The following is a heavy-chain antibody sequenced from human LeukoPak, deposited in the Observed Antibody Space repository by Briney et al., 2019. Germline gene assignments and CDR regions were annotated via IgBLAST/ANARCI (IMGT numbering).Heavy chain of an antibody. Sequence: PSETLSLTCAVYGGSFSGYYWSWIRQPPGKGLEWIGEINHSGSTNYNPSLKSRVTISVDTSKNQFSLKLSSVTAADTAVYYCARRVEEVPAAFGFDPWGQGTLVTVSS. V-gene: IGHV4-34*01. J-gene: IGHJ5*02. CDR2: INHSGST. D-gene: IGHD2-2*01. CDR3: ARRVEEVPAAFGFDP. CDR1: GGSFSGYY.